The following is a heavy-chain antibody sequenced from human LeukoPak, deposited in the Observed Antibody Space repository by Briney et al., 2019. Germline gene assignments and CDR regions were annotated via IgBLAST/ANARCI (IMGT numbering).Heavy chain of an antibody. CDR1: GYTFTGYG. J-gene: IGHJ6*03. CDR3: AGRVDTAMVAYYYYMDV. V-gene: IGHV1-69*13. D-gene: IGHD5-18*01. CDR2: IIPIFGTA. Sequence: GASVKVSCKASGYTFTGYGISWVRQAPGQGLEWMGGIIPIFGTANYAQKFQGRVTITADESTSTAYMELSSLRSEDTAVYYCAGRVDTAMVAYYYYMDVWGKGTTVTISS.